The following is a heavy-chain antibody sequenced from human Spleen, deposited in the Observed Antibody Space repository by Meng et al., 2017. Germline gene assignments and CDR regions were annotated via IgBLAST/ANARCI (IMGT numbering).Heavy chain of an antibody. CDR3: ARDEDISAAGKLFGDY. V-gene: IGHV1-2*06. Sequence: QVQLVQPGAEVKKPGASVKVSCKPSGYNFPDYCLHWVRRAPGQGLEWMGRIDPKSGDTHYAQRFQGRVTMTGDTSISTAYMELSGLRSDDTAMYYCARDEDISAAGKLFGDYWGQGTLVTVSS. CDR1: GYNFPDYC. D-gene: IGHD6-13*01. CDR2: IDPKSGDT. J-gene: IGHJ4*02.